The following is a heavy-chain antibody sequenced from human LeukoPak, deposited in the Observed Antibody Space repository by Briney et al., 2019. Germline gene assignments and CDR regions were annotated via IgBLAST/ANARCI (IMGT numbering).Heavy chain of an antibody. Sequence: GGSLRLACAASGFIFSSYWMHWVRQAPGKGLVWVSRINSDGSSTSYADSVKGRFTLSRDNGKNTLYLQMNSLRAEDTAVYYCARDINYYDSSGYYKDYWGQGTLVTVSS. V-gene: IGHV3-74*01. CDR1: GFIFSSYW. D-gene: IGHD3-22*01. J-gene: IGHJ4*02. CDR3: ARDINYYDSSGYYKDY. CDR2: INSDGSST.